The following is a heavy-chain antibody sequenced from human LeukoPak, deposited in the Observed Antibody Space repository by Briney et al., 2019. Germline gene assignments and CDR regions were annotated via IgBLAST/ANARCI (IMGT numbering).Heavy chain of an antibody. CDR2: ISGSGTNT. V-gene: IGHV3-23*01. D-gene: IGHD2-15*01. CDR1: GFTFGIYA. J-gene: IGHJ4*02. Sequence: GGSLRLSCAASGFTFGIYAMSWVRQAPGKGLEWVSAISGSGTNTYYGSSVKGRFTISRDNSKNMLFLEMNSLRAEDTAVYYCAKDQGLGGGSVWGYWGQGMLITVSS. CDR3: AKDQGLGGGSVWGY.